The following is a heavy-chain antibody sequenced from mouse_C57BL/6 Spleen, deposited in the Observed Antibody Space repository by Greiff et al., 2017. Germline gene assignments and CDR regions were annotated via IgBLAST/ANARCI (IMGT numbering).Heavy chain of an antibody. CDR2: ISSGGSTI. CDR1: GFTFSDYG. Sequence: VQLKESGGGLVKPGGSLKLSCAASGFTFSDYGMNWVRQAPEKGLEWVAYISSGGSTIYYADTVKGRFTIPRANAKNTLFLQMSSLRSEDTAMYYCARTGYAPYAMDYWGQGTSVTVSS. J-gene: IGHJ4*01. CDR3: ARTGYAPYAMDY. D-gene: IGHD2-2*01. V-gene: IGHV5-17*01.